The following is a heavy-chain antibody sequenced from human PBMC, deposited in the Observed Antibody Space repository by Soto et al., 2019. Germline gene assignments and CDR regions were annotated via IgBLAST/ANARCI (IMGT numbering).Heavy chain of an antibody. CDR3: ARGGSLGFYYYYGMDV. J-gene: IGHJ6*02. CDR1: GFTFSSYD. Sequence: VGSLRLSCAASGFTFSSYDMHWVRQATGKGLEWVSAIGTAGDTYYPGSVKGRFTISRENAKNSLYLQMNSLRAGDTAVYYCARGGSLGFYYYYGMDVWGQGTTVTVSS. CDR2: IGTAGDT. V-gene: IGHV3-13*01. D-gene: IGHD3-16*01.